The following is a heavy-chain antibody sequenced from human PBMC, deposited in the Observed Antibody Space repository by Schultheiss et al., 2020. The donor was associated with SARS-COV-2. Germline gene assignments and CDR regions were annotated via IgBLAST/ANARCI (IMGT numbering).Heavy chain of an antibody. CDR3: ARAYSSSYYYYYMDV. V-gene: IGHV4-59*12. CDR2: IYYSGST. Sequence: SETLSLTCAVYGGSISSYYWSWIRQPPGKGLEWIGYIYYSGSTNYNPSLKSRVTISVDTSKNQFSLKLSSVTAADTAVYYCARAYSSSYYYYYMDVWGKGTTVTVSS. CDR1: GGSISSYY. D-gene: IGHD6-6*01. J-gene: IGHJ6*03.